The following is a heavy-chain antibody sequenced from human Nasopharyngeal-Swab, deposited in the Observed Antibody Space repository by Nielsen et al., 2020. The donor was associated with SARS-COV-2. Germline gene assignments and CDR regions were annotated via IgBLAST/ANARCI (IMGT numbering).Heavy chain of an antibody. CDR2: INHSGST. D-gene: IGHD6-19*01. CDR1: GGSFSGYY. CDR3: ARGKGYSSD. V-gene: IGHV4-34*01. J-gene: IGHJ4*02. Sequence: SETLSLTCAVYGGSFSGYYWSWIRQPPGEGLEWIGEINHSGSTNYNPSLKSRVTISVDTSKNQFSLKLSSVTAADTAVYYCARGKGYSSDWGQGTLVTVSS.